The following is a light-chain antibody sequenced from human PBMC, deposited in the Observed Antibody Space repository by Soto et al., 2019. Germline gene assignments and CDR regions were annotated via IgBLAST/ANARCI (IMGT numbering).Light chain of an antibody. V-gene: IGKV1-5*01. J-gene: IGKJ1*01. Sequence: DIQMTQFPSILSASVGDRVTITCRASQSVSTSLAWYQQKPGKAPNPLISDASRLESGVPSRFSGTGSGTEFTLTISILQTDDFTTYYYQQYDGYFLTFGQGTKL. CDR3: QQYDGYFLT. CDR2: DAS. CDR1: QSVSTS.